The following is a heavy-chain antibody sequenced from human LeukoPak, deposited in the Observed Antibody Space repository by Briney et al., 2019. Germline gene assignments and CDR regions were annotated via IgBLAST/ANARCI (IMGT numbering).Heavy chain of an antibody. D-gene: IGHD3-3*01. V-gene: IGHV4-4*02. CDR3: AREGGFYRPLDY. J-gene: IGHJ4*02. Sequence: SGTLSLTCGVSGGSVINANWWTWVRQPPGKGLEWIGEVHLDGRTNYNPSLESRLTMSVDVSENQVSLKLTSVTAADTAVYYCAREGGFYRPLDYSGQGTLVTVSS. CDR1: GGSVINANW. CDR2: VHLDGRT.